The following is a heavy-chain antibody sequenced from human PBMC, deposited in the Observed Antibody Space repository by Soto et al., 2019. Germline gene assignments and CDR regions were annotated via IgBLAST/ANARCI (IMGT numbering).Heavy chain of an antibody. CDR1: GGSISSGDYY. V-gene: IGHV4-30-4*01. Sequence: SGTLSLTCTVSGGSISSGDYYWSWIRQPPGKGLEWIGYIYYSGSTYYNPSLKSRVTISVDTSKNRFSLKLSSVTAADTAVYYCARDDSITMVRGVIDYYYGMDVWGQGATVT. D-gene: IGHD3-10*01. CDR3: ARDDSITMVRGVIDYYYGMDV. CDR2: IYYSGST. J-gene: IGHJ6*02.